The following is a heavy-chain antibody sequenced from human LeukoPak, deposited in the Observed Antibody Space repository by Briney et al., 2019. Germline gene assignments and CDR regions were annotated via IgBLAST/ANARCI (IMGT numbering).Heavy chain of an antibody. Sequence: GGSLRLSCAASGFTFSSYSMNWVRQAPGKGLEWVSVIYSGGSTYYADSVKGRFTISRDNSKNTLYLQMNSLRAEDTAVYYCARDGYGSGSYYHDYWGQGTLVTVSS. D-gene: IGHD3-10*01. CDR3: ARDGYGSGSYYHDY. J-gene: IGHJ4*02. V-gene: IGHV3-53*01. CDR1: GFTFSSYS. CDR2: IYSGGST.